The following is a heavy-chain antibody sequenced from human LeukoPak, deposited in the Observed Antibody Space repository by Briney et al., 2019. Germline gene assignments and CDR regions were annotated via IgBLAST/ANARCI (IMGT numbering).Heavy chain of an antibody. V-gene: IGHV1-46*01. D-gene: IGHD3-10*01. CDR1: AYTFSTYL. Sequence: ASVKVSCKASAYTFSTYLLRWVRQAPGQGLEWMGMTDPSGGSTVYAQKFQGRVTMTRDTSTSTVYMELSSLRSEDTAVYYCARDLGLRGVTNWFDPWGQGTLVTVSS. J-gene: IGHJ5*02. CDR3: ARDLGLRGVTNWFDP. CDR2: TDPSGGST.